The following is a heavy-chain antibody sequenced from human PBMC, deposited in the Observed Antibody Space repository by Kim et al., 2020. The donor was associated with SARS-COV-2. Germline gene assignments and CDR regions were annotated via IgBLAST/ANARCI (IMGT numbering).Heavy chain of an antibody. Sequence: QGRVTITADESTSTAYMELSSLRSEDTAVYYCARDLTAIGSELGVDWFDPWGQGTLVTVSS. J-gene: IGHJ5*02. V-gene: IGHV1-69*01. CDR3: ARDLTAIGSELGVDWFDP. D-gene: IGHD2-21*02.